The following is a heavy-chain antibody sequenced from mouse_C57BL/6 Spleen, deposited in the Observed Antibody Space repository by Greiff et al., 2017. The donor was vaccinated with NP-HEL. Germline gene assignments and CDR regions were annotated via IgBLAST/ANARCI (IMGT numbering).Heavy chain of an antibody. D-gene: IGHD2-5*01. V-gene: IGHV14-4*01. CDR1: GFNIKDDY. J-gene: IGHJ2*01. CDR2: IDPENGDT. Sequence: VQLKQSGAELVRPGASVKLSCTASGFNIKDDYMHWVKQRPEQGLEWIGWIDPENGDTEYASKFQGKATITADTSSNTAYLQLSSLTSEDTAVYCCTRKSNYPYYFDYWGQGTTLTVSS. CDR3: TRKSNYPYYFDY.